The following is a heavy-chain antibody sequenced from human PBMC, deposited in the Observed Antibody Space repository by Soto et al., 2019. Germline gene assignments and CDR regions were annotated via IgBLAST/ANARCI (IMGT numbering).Heavy chain of an antibody. CDR3: ARRAYSSGWDNWFDP. Sequence: SWIRQPPGKGLEWIGYIYYSGSTNYNPSLKSRVTISVDTSKNQFSLKLSSVTAADTAVYYCARRAYSSGWDNWFDPWGQGTPVTVSS. D-gene: IGHD6-19*01. J-gene: IGHJ5*02. CDR2: IYYSGST. V-gene: IGHV4-59*01.